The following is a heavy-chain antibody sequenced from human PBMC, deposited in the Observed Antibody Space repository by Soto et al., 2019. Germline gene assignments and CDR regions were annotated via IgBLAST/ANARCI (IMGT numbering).Heavy chain of an antibody. J-gene: IGHJ4*02. D-gene: IGHD1-26*01. CDR1: GGSISSSIYY. CDR2: IYYTGST. Sequence: PSETLSLTCTVSGGSISSSIYYWGWILQPPGKGLECIWSIYYTGSTSYNPSLKSRVTISVDTSKNQFSLKLSSVTAADTAVYYCARRIVGAYHFDYWGQGTLVTVSS. CDR3: ARRIVGAYHFDY. V-gene: IGHV4-39*01.